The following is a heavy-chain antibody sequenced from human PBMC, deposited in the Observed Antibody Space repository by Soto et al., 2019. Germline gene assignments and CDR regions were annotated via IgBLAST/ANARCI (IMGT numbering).Heavy chain of an antibody. D-gene: IGHD4-17*01. CDR1: GFTFSSYA. J-gene: IGHJ4*02. V-gene: IGHV3-23*01. CDR2: ISGSGGST. CDR3: AKEGEGVDYGDLWPATQTAYYFDY. Sequence: EVQLLESGGGLVQPGGSLRLSCAASGFTFSSYAMSWVRQAPGKGLEWVSAISGSGGSTYYADSVKGRFTISRDNSKNTLYLQMNSLRAEDTAVYYCAKEGEGVDYGDLWPATQTAYYFDYWGQGTLVTVSS.